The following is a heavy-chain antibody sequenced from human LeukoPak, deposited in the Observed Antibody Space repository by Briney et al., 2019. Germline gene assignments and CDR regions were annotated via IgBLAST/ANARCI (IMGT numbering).Heavy chain of an antibody. Sequence: GASEKVSCKGSGFRFNTYSFSWVRQAPGQGLEWMGWMSAFNGKTDSAQKFQGRLTMTTDASTNTAYMDLRGLRPDDTAVYYCAREAAGQANRDHFDSWGQGTLVTVSS. V-gene: IGHV1-18*01. CDR1: GFRFNTYS. CDR3: AREAAGQANRDHFDS. D-gene: IGHD1-14*01. CDR2: MSAFNGKT. J-gene: IGHJ4*02.